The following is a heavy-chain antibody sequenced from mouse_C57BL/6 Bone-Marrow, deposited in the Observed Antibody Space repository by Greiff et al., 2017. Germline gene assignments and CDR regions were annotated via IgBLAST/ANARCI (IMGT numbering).Heavy chain of an antibody. V-gene: IGHV1-55*01. J-gene: IGHJ2*01. CDR2: IYPGSGST. CDR3: ARMDDYDGYYFDY. Sequence: QVQLQQPGAELVKPGASVKMSCKASGYTFTSYWITWVKQRPGQGLEWIGDIYPGSGSTDYNEKFKSKATLTVDTSSSTAYMQLSSLTSEDSAVYYCARMDDYDGYYFDYWGQGTTLTVSS. CDR1: GYTFTSYW. D-gene: IGHD2-4*01.